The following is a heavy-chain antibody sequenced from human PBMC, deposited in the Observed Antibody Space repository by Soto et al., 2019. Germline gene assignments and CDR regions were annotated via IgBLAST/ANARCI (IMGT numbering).Heavy chain of an antibody. CDR3: AGMPYTSGLRFDP. CDR2: IYQSGVT. J-gene: IGHJ5*02. D-gene: IGHD6-19*01. Sequence: SETLSLTCNMSGDSYSISTFSWSWIRQPPGKALQWIGFIYQSGVTSYNPSLASRVSISLDRSNNQCSLKLKSVTATDTAVYFCAGMPYTSGLRFDPWGPGTLVTVSS. V-gene: IGHV4-30-2*01. CDR1: GDSYSISTFS.